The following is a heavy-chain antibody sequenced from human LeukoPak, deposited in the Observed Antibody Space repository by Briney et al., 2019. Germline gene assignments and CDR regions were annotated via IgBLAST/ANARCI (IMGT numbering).Heavy chain of an antibody. J-gene: IGHJ4*02. CDR1: GGSFSGYY. CDR2: INHSGST. D-gene: IGHD3-10*01. V-gene: IGHV4-34*01. CDR3: ARDRYYGSGSYGY. Sequence: SETLSLTCAVYGGSFSGYYWSWIRQPPGKGLEWIGEINHSGSTNYNPSLKSRVTISVDTSKNQFSLKLSSVTAADTAVYYCARDRYYGSGSYGYWGQGTLVTVSS.